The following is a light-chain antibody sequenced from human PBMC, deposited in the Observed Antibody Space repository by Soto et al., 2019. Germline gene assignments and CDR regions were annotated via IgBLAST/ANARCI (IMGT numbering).Light chain of an antibody. Sequence: ETLLTQSPGTLSLSPGERATLSCRASQTVSSSYLAWYQQKPGQAPRLLIYGASSRATGIPDRFSGSGSGTEFTLTISRLEPEDFAVYYCQHYGSSLYTFGQGTQLEIK. J-gene: IGKJ2*01. CDR1: QTVSSSY. CDR3: QHYGSSLYT. CDR2: GAS. V-gene: IGKV3-20*01.